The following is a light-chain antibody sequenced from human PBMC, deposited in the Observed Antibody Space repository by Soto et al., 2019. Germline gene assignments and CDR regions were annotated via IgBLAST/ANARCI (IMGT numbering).Light chain of an antibody. Sequence: DIQMTQCPSTLSASVGDRVTITCRASQSISSWLAWYQQKPGKAPKLLIYDASSLESGVPSRFSGSGSGTEFTLTISSLQPDDFATYYRQQYNSYSITFGQGTRLEIK. CDR1: QSISSW. J-gene: IGKJ5*01. V-gene: IGKV1-5*01. CDR3: QQYNSYSIT. CDR2: DAS.